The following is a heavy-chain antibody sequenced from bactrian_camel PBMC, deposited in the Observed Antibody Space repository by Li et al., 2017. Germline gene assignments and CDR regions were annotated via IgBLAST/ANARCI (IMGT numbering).Heavy chain of an antibody. Sequence: QVQLVESGGGSVQAGGSLRLSCVASGYISNTYCMAWFRQAPGKEREEVARMYADGGSALYTGAVKGRYTISRDNAKNTLYLRMESLQPEDTAMYYCVADLAPISFKATMILLGQVPPQSLVSGARGPRSPSP. CDR2: MYADGGSA. V-gene: IGHV3S54*01. CDR3: VADLAPISFKATMILLGQVPPQSLVS. D-gene: IGHD4*01. CDR1: GYISNTYC. J-gene: IGHJ6*01.